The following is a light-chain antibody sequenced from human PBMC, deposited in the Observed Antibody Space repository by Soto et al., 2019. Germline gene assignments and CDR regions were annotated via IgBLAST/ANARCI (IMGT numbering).Light chain of an antibody. CDR1: QSVNSRY. J-gene: IGKJ3*01. Sequence: EIVLTQSPGTLSLSPRERATLSCRASQSVNSRYLAWYQQKPGQAPRLLIYGASSRATGIPDRFSGSGSGTDFTLTISRLEPEDFAVYYCQPFGSSPGFTFGPGTKVDIK. CDR2: GAS. CDR3: QPFGSSPGFT. V-gene: IGKV3-20*01.